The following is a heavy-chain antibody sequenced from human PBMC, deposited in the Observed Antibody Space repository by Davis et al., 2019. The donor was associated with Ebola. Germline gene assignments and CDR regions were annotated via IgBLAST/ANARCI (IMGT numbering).Heavy chain of an antibody. V-gene: IGHV3-21*06. D-gene: IGHD3-16*01. J-gene: IGHJ4*02. Sequence: GESLKISCAASGFPFDSYTMIWVRQAPGKGLEWVSSISGRTNEVSYSNSVKGRFIISRDNANNFLFLEMNSLRGEDSAVYYCARQKIAVHGSGGFSEWGQGTLVTVSS. CDR3: ARQKIAVHGSGGFSE. CDR1: GFPFDSYT. CDR2: ISGRTNEV.